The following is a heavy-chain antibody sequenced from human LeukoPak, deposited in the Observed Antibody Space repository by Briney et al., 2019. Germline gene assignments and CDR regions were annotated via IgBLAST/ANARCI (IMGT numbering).Heavy chain of an antibody. D-gene: IGHD6-19*01. CDR2: IYPGDSDT. CDR3: ARRLKNSNGWTFDH. V-gene: IGHV5-51*01. J-gene: IGHJ4*02. Sequence: GESLKISCKGSGYSFTIYWIGWVRQMPGKGLEWMGIIYPGDSDTRYSPSFQGQVTISADRSINTAYLHWSSLEASDTAIYYCARRLKNSNGWTFDHWGQGTLVTVSS. CDR1: GYSFTIYW.